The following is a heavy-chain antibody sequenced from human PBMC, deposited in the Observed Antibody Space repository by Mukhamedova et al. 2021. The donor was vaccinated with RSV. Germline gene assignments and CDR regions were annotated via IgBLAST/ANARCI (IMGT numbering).Heavy chain of an antibody. V-gene: IGHV3-11*06. Sequence: EWVSYISSSSSYTNYADSVKGRFTISRDNAKNSLYLQMNSLRAEDTAVYYCARHFLYYGIDVWGQGTTVTVSS. CDR2: ISSSSSYT. J-gene: IGHJ6*02. CDR3: ARHFLYYGIDV.